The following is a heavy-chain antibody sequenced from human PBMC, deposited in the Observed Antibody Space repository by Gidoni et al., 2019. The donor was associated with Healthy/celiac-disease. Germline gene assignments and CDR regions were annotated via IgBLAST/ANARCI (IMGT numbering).Heavy chain of an antibody. CDR3: ARGSSSGGIAAAGAKVDY. CDR2: INHSGST. J-gene: IGHJ4*02. Sequence: QVQLQQWGAGLLQPSETLSLTCAVYGGSFSGYYWSWIRQPPGKGLEWIGEINHSGSTNNNPSLKSRVTISVDTSKNQFSLKLSSVTAADTAVYYCARGSSSGGIAAAGAKVDYWGQGTLVTVSS. CDR1: GGSFSGYY. V-gene: IGHV4-34*01. D-gene: IGHD6-13*01.